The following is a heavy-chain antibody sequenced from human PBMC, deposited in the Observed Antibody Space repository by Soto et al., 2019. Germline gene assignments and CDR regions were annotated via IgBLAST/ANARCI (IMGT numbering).Heavy chain of an antibody. V-gene: IGHV3-11*01. Sequence: GGSLRLSCAASGFTFSDYYMSWIRQAPGKGLEWVSYISSSGSTIYYADSVKGRFTISRDNAKNSLYLQMNSLRAEDTAVYYCARDTVSKGGPIVYYYYYMDVWGKGTTVTVSS. CDR2: ISSSGSTI. CDR3: ARDTVSKGGPIVYYYYYMDV. J-gene: IGHJ6*03. CDR1: GFTFSDYY. D-gene: IGHD4-4*01.